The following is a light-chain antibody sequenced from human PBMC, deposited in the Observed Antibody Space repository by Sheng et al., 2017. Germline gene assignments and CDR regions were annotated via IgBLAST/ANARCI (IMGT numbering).Light chain of an antibody. CDR2: AAS. V-gene: IGKV1-39*01. CDR3: QLSSSPFT. J-gene: IGKJ4*01. Sequence: DIQMTQSPSSLSASVGDRVTITCRASQSITTYLNWYHQKPGKAPKLLIYAASSLQSGVPSRFSGSGSGTDFTLTISSLQPEDFATYYCQLSSSPFTFGGVTKVEIK. CDR1: QSITTY.